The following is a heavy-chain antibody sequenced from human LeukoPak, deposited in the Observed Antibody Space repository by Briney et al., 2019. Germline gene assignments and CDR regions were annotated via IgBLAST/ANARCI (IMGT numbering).Heavy chain of an antibody. CDR3: ARDNPYGDYRGLYFQH. V-gene: IGHV4-59*12. Sequence: SETLSLTCTVSGGSISSYYWSWTRQPPGKGLEWIGYIYHSGSTYYNPSLKSRVTISVDRSKNQFSLKLSSVTAADTAVYYCARDNPYGDYRGLYFQHWGQGTLVTVSS. D-gene: IGHD4-17*01. CDR1: GGSISSYY. CDR2: IYHSGST. J-gene: IGHJ1*01.